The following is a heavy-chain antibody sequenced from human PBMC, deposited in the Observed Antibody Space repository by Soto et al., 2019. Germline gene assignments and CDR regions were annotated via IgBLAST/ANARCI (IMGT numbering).Heavy chain of an antibody. CDR3: ASVMVNYRVSNWFGT. J-gene: IGHJ5*02. D-gene: IGHD5-18*01. CDR2: ISAYNGNT. CDR1: GYTFTSYG. Sequence: GSSVKVSCKASGYTFTSYGISWVRQAPGQGLEWMGWISAYNGNTNYAQKLQGRVTMTTDTSTSTAYIELRSLRSHDTAVYYGASVMVNYRVSNWFGTWGQGTLVTVSS. V-gene: IGHV1-18*04.